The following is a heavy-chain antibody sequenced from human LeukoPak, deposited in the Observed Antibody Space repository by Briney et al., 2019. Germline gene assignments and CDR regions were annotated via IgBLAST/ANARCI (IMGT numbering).Heavy chain of an antibody. J-gene: IGHJ6*03. V-gene: IGHV5-51*01. Sequence: PGESLKISCKGSGYSFTSYWIGWVRQMPGKGLEWMGIIYPGDFDTRYSPSFQGQVTISADKSISTAYLQWSSLKASDTAMYYCARQVMATIRGVYYYYYMDVWGKGTTVTVSS. D-gene: IGHD5-24*01. CDR1: GYSFTSYW. CDR3: ARQVMATIRGVYYYYYMDV. CDR2: IYPGDFDT.